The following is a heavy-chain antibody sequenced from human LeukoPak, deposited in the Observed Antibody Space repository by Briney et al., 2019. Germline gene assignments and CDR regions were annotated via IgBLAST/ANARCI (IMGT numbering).Heavy chain of an antibody. J-gene: IGHJ4*02. Sequence: GSLRLSCEASGFTFSSYAMSWVRQAPGKGLEWVSYVSGSGGSTYYADSVKGRFTISRDNSKNTLYLQMTNLRAEDTAVYFCAQDRYVSSGRDDYWGQGTLVTVSS. D-gene: IGHD6-19*01. V-gene: IGHV3-23*01. CDR2: VSGSGGST. CDR1: GFTFSSYA. CDR3: AQDRYVSSGRDDY.